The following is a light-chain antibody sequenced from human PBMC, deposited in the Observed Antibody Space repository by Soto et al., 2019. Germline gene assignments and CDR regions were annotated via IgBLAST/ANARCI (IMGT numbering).Light chain of an antibody. CDR1: SSDVGSYNR. J-gene: IGLJ2*01. Sequence: QSALTQPPSVSGSPGQSVTISCTGTSSDVGSYNRVAWYQQPPGTAPKLMIYEVSNRPSGVPDRFSGSKSGNTASLTISGLQAEDEADYYCNSYTSSGTVVSGGGTKLTVL. V-gene: IGLV2-18*02. CDR2: EVS. CDR3: NSYTSSGTVV.